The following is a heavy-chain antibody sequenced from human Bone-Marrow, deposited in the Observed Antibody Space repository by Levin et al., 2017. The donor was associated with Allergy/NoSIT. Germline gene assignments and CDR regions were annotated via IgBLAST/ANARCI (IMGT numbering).Heavy chain of an antibody. Sequence: ASETLSLTCAVSGGSISSSNWWSWVRQPPGKGLEWIGEIYHSGSTNYNPSLKSRVTISVDKSKNQFSLKLSSVTAADTAVYYCARAGGNDIAENWFDPWGQGTLVTVSS. D-gene: IGHD6-13*01. CDR3: ARAGGNDIAENWFDP. CDR1: GGSISSSNW. J-gene: IGHJ5*02. V-gene: IGHV4-4*02. CDR2: IYHSGST.